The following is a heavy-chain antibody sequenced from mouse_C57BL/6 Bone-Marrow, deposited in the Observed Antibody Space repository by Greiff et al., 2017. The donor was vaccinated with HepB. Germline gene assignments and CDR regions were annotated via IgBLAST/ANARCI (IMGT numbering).Heavy chain of an antibody. CDR1: GYTFTDYA. CDR2: ISTYYGDA. Sequence: VKLMESGPELVRPGVSVKISCKGSGYTFTDYAMHWVKQSHAKSLEWIGVISTYYGDASYNQKFKDKATMTVDKSSSTAYMELARLTSEDSAVYYCARGRGLLLRYNYAMDYWGQGTSVTVSS. V-gene: IGHV1-67*01. D-gene: IGHD1-1*01. J-gene: IGHJ4*01. CDR3: ARGRGLLLRYNYAMDY.